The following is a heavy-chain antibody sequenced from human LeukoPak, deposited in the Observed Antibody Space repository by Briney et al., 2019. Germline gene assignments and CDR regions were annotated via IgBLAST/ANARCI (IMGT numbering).Heavy chain of an antibody. CDR3: AKDRYSYAFEYSDS. CDR2: ISNDGSKK. Sequence: GGSLRLSCAASGFTFSNYAMNWVRQAPGKGLDWVAVISNDGSKKYYADSVKGRFTISRDNSKNTLSLQVSSLRTKDTAVYYCAKDRYSYAFEYSDSWGQGTLVTVSS. J-gene: IGHJ4*02. CDR1: GFTFSNYA. D-gene: IGHD5-18*01. V-gene: IGHV3-30*18.